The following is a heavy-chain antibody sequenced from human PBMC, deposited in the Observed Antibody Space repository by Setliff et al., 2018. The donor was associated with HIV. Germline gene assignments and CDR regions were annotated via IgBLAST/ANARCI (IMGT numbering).Heavy chain of an antibody. V-gene: IGHV4-59*12. Sequence: PSETLSLTCAVSGGSISSAYWSWVRQPPGKGLEWIGYIYSGGITKCNPSLKSRVTISVDTSKNRFSLTLRSVTAADTAVYYCAGTRSGTYYGEMNWFDPWGQGILVTVSS. D-gene: IGHD3-10*01. J-gene: IGHJ5*02. CDR3: AGTRSGTYYGEMNWFDP. CDR2: IYSGGIT. CDR1: GGSISSAY.